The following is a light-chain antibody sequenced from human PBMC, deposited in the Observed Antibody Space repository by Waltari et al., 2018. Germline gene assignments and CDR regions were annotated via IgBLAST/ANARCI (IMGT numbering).Light chain of an antibody. CDR3: QQSLKTPIT. V-gene: IGKV1-39*01. CDR2: GAS. J-gene: IGKJ5*01. Sequence: DIEMTQSPSSLSASVGDRVTMTCRASQNIRTYLNWYQQKPGKAPKVLIYGASNLQSGFPSRFSGSVSGTDVSLTISRLQPEDFATYYCQQSLKTPITFGQGTRLQIK. CDR1: QNIRTY.